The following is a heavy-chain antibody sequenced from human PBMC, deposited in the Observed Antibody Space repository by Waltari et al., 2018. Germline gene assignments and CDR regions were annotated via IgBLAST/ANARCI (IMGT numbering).Heavy chain of an antibody. Sequence: QVQLVESGGGVVQPGRSLRLSCAASGFTFSSYGMHWVRQAPGKGVWWVAGIWYDGSNKYYADSVKGRFTISRDNSKNTLYLQMNSLRAEDTAVYYCARGGNSGYDEFDYWGQGTLVTVSS. J-gene: IGHJ4*02. CDR2: IWYDGSNK. CDR3: ARGGNSGYDEFDY. D-gene: IGHD5-12*01. V-gene: IGHV3-33*01. CDR1: GFTFSSYG.